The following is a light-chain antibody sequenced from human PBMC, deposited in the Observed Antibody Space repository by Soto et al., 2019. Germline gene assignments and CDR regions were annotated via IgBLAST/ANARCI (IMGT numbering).Light chain of an antibody. CDR1: QTIATF. J-gene: IGKJ1*01. CDR3: QQSHSAPRT. CDR2: AAS. V-gene: IGKV1-39*01. Sequence: DIQMTQSPSSLSTSVGDRVTITCRTSQTIATFLNWYQQRQGQVPKLLIYAASNLHTGVPARFSGSGSGTNFTLTINSLQPEDFATYYCQQSHSAPRTFGQGTNVEIK.